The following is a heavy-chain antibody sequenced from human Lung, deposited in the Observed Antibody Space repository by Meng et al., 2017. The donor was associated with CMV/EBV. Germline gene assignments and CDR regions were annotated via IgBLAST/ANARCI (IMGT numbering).Heavy chain of an antibody. Sequence: SVXVSXXASGYTFIGYDLHWVRQAPGQGLEWMGWINPKSGGTNYAQRFQGRVTMTRDTSINTVYMELRWLRSDDTAVYFCAKSLYTNYYSTYYGLDVWGQGXTVTVSS. D-gene: IGHD3-22*01. J-gene: IGHJ6*02. V-gene: IGHV1-2*02. CDR3: AKSLYTNYYSTYYGLDV. CDR2: INPKSGGT. CDR1: GYTFIGYD.